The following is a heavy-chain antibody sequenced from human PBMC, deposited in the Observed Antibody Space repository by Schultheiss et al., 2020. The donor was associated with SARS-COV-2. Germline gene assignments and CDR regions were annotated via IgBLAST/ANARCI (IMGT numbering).Heavy chain of an antibody. CDR1: GDTFSGYA. Sequence: ASVKVSCKASGDTFSGYAISWVRQAPGQGLEWMGWINPNSGGTNYAQKFQGWVTMTRDTSISTAYMELSRLRSDDTAVYYCARGTDYDSSGTVQQWFDYWGQGTLVTVSS. J-gene: IGHJ4*02. CDR2: INPNSGGT. D-gene: IGHD3-22*01. CDR3: ARGTDYDSSGTVQQWFDY. V-gene: IGHV1-2*04.